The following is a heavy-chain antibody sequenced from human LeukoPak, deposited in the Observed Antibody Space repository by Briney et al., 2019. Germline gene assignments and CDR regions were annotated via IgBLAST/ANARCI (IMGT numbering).Heavy chain of an antibody. V-gene: IGHV3-23*01. CDR3: AKNLGYNGYDTIDY. D-gene: IGHD5-12*01. Sequence: GGSLRLSCAASGLTFSSYGLSWVRQAPGKGLEWVSAISGSGGSPNYADSVKGHFTVSRENSKNTLYLQMNNLRAEDTALYYCAKNLGYNGYDTIDYWGQGTLVTVSS. CDR1: GLTFSSYG. J-gene: IGHJ4*02. CDR2: ISGSGGSP.